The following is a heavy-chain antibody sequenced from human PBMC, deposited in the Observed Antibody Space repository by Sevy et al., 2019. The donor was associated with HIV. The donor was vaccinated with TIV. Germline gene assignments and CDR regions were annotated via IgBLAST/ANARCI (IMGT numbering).Heavy chain of an antibody. D-gene: IGHD5-18*01. CDR3: ARRDLRYFRETFDV. CDR1: GGSVSSPNYY. J-gene: IGHJ3*01. V-gene: IGHV4-61*02. CDR2: VFSSGKT. Sequence: SETLSLTCAVSGGSVSSPNYYWSWIRQPAGKGLEWIGRVFSSGKTNYNRSLKSRVSISLDTSKNQFFLTLNSVTAADTAMYYCARRDLRYFRETFDVWGQGTKVTVSS.